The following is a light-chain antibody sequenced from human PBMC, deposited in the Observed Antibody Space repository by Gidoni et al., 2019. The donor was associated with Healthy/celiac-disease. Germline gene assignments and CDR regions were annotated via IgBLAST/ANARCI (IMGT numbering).Light chain of an antibody. CDR2: WAS. CDR3: QQYYSPPYT. CDR1: QSVLYSSNNKND. V-gene: IGKV4-1*01. Sequence: DIVLTQAPDSLAVSLGERATINCKSSQSVLYSSNNKNDLAWYQQKPGQPPKLPIYWASTRGSGVPDRFSGSGSGTDFTLTIISLQAEDVAVYYCQQYYSPPYTFXQXTKLEIK. J-gene: IGKJ2*01.